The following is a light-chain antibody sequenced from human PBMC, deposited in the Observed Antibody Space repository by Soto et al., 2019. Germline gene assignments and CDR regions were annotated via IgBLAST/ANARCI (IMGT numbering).Light chain of an antibody. J-gene: IGLJ1*01. V-gene: IGLV1-40*01. Sequence: QSVLTQPPSVSGAPGQRVTISCTGSSSNIGAGYDVHWYQQLPGTAPKLLIYGNSNRPSGVPDRFSSSKYGTSASLAITWFQVEDYADYYCQSYDSSLSGWVFGTGTKLTVL. CDR2: GNS. CDR3: QSYDSSLSGWV. CDR1: SSNIGAGYD.